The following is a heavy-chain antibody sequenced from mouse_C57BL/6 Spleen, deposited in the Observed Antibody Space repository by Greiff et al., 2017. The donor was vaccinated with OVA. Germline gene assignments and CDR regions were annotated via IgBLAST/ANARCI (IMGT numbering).Heavy chain of an antibody. J-gene: IGHJ2*01. CDR3: ARQYYGSSYVDD. Sequence: QVQLQQSGAELVMPGASVKLSCKASGYTFTSYWMHWVKQRPGQGLEWIGEIDPSDSYTNYNQKFKGKSTLTVDKSSSTAYMQLSSLTSEDSAVYYCARQYYGSSYVDDWGQGTTLTVSS. V-gene: IGHV1-69*01. D-gene: IGHD1-1*01. CDR1: GYTFTSYW. CDR2: IDPSDSYT.